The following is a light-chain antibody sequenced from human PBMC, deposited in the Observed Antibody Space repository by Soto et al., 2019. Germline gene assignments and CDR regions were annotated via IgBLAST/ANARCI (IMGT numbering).Light chain of an antibody. CDR1: QGIYSR. CDR2: ATS. V-gene: IGKV1D-12*01. CDR3: QQTDDFPLT. Sequence: DIKMTQSPSSVSASVGDTVTITCRASQGIYSRLAWYQQKPGKAPELLIYATSTLQNGVPSRFSGSGFGTDFTLSISSLQPEDSASYFCQQTDDFPLTFGGGTKVEI. J-gene: IGKJ4*01.